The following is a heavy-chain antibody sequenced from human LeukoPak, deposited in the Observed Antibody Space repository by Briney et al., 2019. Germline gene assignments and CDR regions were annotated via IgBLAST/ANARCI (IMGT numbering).Heavy chain of an antibody. J-gene: IGHJ5*02. CDR2: ISGSGGST. Sequence: GGSLRLSCAASGFTFSSYAMSWVRQAPGKGLEWVSAISGSGGSTYCADSVKGRFTISRDNSKNTLYLQMNSLRAEDTAVYYCAKRTIVGANTQVDPWGQGTLVTVSS. CDR1: GFTFSSYA. CDR3: AKRTIVGANTQVDP. D-gene: IGHD1-26*01. V-gene: IGHV3-23*01.